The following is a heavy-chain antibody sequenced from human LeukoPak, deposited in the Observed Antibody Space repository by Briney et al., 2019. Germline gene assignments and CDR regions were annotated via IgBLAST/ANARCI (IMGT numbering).Heavy chain of an antibody. V-gene: IGHV4-4*07. CDR2: IYTSGST. D-gene: IGHD3-22*01. CDR1: GGSISSYY. J-gene: IGHJ3*02. CDR3: ARVKGNYYDSSGYYRVYAFDI. Sequence: SETLSLTCTVSGGSISSYYWSWIRQPAGKGLEWIGRIYTSGSTNYNPSLKSRVTISVDTSKNQFSLKLSSVTAADTAVYYCARVKGNYYDSSGYYRVYAFDIWGQGTMVTVSS.